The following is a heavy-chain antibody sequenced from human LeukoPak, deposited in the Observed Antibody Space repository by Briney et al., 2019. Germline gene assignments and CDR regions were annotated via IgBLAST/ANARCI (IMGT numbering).Heavy chain of an antibody. Sequence: PSETLSLTCTVSGGSISSYYWSWIRQPAGKGLEWIGRIHTTGSTNYNPSLRSRVTMSVDTSKNQFSLKLSSVTAADTAVYYCARLEYCSGGSCYGDYWGQGIVVTVSS. CDR2: IHTTGST. CDR3: ARLEYCSGGSCYGDY. D-gene: IGHD2-15*01. CDR1: GGSISSYY. J-gene: IGHJ4*02. V-gene: IGHV4-4*07.